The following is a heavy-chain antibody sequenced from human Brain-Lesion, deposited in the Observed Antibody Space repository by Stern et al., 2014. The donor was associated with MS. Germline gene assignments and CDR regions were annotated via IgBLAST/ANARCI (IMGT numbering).Heavy chain of an antibody. CDR3: ARDQRGITIFGVVTDYYYLGMDV. Sequence: VQLVESGAEVKKPGASVKVSCKTSGYIFTGYYIHWVRQAPGQGLEWMAWINPNTGGSKYAQKVQGRVTMSRDTSISTGYVELSSLTSDDTAVYYCARDQRGITIFGVVTDYYYLGMDVGGQGTTVTVSS. V-gene: IGHV1-2*02. J-gene: IGHJ6*02. CDR1: GYIFTGYY. D-gene: IGHD3-3*01. CDR2: INPNTGGS.